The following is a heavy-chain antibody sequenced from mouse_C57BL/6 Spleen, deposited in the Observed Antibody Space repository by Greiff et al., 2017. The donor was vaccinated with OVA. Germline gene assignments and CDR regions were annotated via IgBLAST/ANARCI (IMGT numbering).Heavy chain of an antibody. CDR1: GYTFTSYW. Sequence: QVQLKQPGAELVKPGASVKLSCKASGYTFTSYWMQWVKQRPGQGLEWIGEIDPSDSYTNYNQKFKGKATLTVDTSSSTAYMQLSSLTSEDSAVYYCARGDYYGSSYHYFDYWGQGTTLTVSS. V-gene: IGHV1-50*01. J-gene: IGHJ2*01. CDR3: ARGDYYGSSYHYFDY. D-gene: IGHD1-1*01. CDR2: IDPSDSYT.